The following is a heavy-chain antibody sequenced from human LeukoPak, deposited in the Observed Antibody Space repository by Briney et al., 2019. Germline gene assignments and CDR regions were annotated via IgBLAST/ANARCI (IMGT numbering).Heavy chain of an antibody. V-gene: IGHV4-38-2*02. D-gene: IGHD3-3*02. Sequence: SETLSLTCAVSGYSISSGYYWGWIRQPPGKGLEWIGSIYHSGSTYYNPSLKSRVTISVDTSKNQFSLKLSSVAAADTAVYYCARDIRAGPVQYFQHWGQGTLVTVSS. CDR2: IYHSGST. CDR1: GYSISSGYY. J-gene: IGHJ1*01. CDR3: ARDIRAGPVQYFQH.